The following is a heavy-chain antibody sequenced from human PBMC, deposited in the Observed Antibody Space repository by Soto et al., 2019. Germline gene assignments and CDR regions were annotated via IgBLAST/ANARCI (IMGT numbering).Heavy chain of an antibody. V-gene: IGHV1-18*01. D-gene: IGHD3-22*01. Sequence: ASVKVSCKASGYTFTNYRINWVRQAPGQGLEWMGWINPYIGDTYYTQKLQGRVTMTTDTSASTAYMELSSLRSEDTAVYYCARAYYYDTSGSFYFDYWGQGTLVTVSS. CDR1: GYTFTNYR. CDR3: ARAYYYDTSGSFYFDY. CDR2: INPYIGDT. J-gene: IGHJ4*02.